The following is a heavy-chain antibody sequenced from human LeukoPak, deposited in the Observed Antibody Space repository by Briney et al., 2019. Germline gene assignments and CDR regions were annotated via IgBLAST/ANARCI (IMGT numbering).Heavy chain of an antibody. D-gene: IGHD2-8*01. J-gene: IGHJ6*03. CDR2: INQSGST. CDR1: GGAFSGYY. V-gene: IGHV4-34*01. CDR3: ARDRPLINYYYYYMDV. Sequence: SETLSLTCAVYGGAFSGYYWSWIRQPPGKGLEWIGEINQSGSTSYNPSLKSRVTISVDTSKKQFSLKVSSVTAADTAVYYCARDRPLINYYYYYMDVWGKGTTVTVSS.